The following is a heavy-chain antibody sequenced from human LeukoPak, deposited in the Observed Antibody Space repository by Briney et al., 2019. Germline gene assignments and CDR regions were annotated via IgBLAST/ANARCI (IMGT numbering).Heavy chain of an antibody. J-gene: IGHJ4*02. CDR2: INPNSGGT. Sequence: RASVKVSCKASGYTFTGYYMHWVRQAPGQGLEWMGWINPNSGGTNYAQKFQGRVTMTRDTSISTAYMELSRLRSDDTAVYYCARDNPNYDILTGYSIDDYWGQGTLVTVSS. V-gene: IGHV1-2*02. CDR1: GYTFTGYY. D-gene: IGHD3-9*01. CDR3: ARDNPNYDILTGYSIDDY.